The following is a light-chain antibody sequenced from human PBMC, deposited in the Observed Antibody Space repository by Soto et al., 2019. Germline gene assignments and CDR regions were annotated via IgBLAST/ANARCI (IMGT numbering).Light chain of an antibody. Sequence: DIVMTQSPDSLAVSLGERATINCKSSQTILYSPNKRHCLTWYQQKLGQPPRLLIYWASDREPGVTDRFSGRGSGTDFSLTVSSLQAEDVAAYYCEQYCSLRYPFGRGTKLEI. J-gene: IGKJ2*01. CDR2: WAS. V-gene: IGKV4-1*01. CDR1: QTILYSPNKRHC. CDR3: EQYCSLRYP.